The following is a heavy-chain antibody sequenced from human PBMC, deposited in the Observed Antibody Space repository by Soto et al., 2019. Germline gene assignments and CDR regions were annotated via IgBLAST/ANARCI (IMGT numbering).Heavy chain of an antibody. CDR3: ARAIRVATIHGPVDH. V-gene: IGHV1-69*01. Sequence: GXPVKLSCKASGGTFISYAISWGRQAPGQGLEWMGGIIPIFGTANYAQKFQGRVTITADESTSTAYMELSSLRSEDTAVYYCARAIRVATIHGPVDHWGQGILVTVS. D-gene: IGHD5-12*01. J-gene: IGHJ4*02. CDR1: GGTFISYA. CDR2: IIPIFGTA.